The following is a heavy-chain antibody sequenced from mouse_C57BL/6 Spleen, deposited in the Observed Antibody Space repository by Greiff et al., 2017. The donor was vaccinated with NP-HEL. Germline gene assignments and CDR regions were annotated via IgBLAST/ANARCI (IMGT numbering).Heavy chain of an antibody. CDR2: IYPGSGST. CDR3: ARINYLYYAMDY. J-gene: IGHJ4*01. D-gene: IGHD2-1*01. CDR1: GYTFTSYW. V-gene: IGHV1-55*01. Sequence: QVQLQQPGAELVKPGASVKMSCKASGYTFTSYWITWVKQRPGQGLEWIGDIYPGSGSTNYNEKFKSKATLTVDKSSSTAYMQLSSLTSEDSAVYYCARINYLYYAMDYWGQGTSVTVSS.